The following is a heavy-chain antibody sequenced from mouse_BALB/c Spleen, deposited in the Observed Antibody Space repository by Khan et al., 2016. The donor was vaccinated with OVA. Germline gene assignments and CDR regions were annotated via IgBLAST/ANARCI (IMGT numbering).Heavy chain of an antibody. CDR2: ISSGGSYT. CDR3: ARQPGYYEGSAMDY. Sequence: EVELVESGGDLVKPGGSLKLSCAASGFTFSSYGMSWVRQTPDKRLEWVAAISSGGSYTYYPDSLKGRFTISSDNAKNTLYLLMSSLKSEDTAMYYWARQPGYYEGSAMDYWGKGTSVTVSS. V-gene: IGHV5-6*01. J-gene: IGHJ4*01. D-gene: IGHD2-3*01. CDR1: GFTFSSYG.